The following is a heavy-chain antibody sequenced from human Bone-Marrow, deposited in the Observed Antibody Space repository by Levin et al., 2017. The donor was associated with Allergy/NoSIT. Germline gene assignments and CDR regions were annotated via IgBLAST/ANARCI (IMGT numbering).Heavy chain of an antibody. Sequence: GESLKISCAASGFTFSNYGMTWVRQAPGKGLEWVSSFTDTGGTYYADSVKGRFTISRDNSKNTLYLEMNSLRAEDTAVYYCAKDLGRSNGWTKPTYDDHWGQGTVVTVSS. CDR2: FTDTGGT. CDR3: AKDLGRSNGWTKPTYDDH. J-gene: IGHJ4*02. V-gene: IGHV3-23*01. D-gene: IGHD6-19*01. CDR1: GFTFSNYG.